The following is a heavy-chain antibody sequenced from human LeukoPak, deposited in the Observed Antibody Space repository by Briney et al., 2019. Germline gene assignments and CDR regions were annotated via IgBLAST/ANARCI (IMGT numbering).Heavy chain of an antibody. V-gene: IGHV4-61*02. D-gene: IGHD1-26*01. CDR3: ARDVGAKVFDY. CDR1: GGSISSGSYY. Sequence: PSETLSLTCTVSGGSISSGSYYWSWIRQPAGKGLEWIGRIYTSGSTNYNPSLKSRVTISVDTSKNQFSLKLSSVTAADTAVYYCARDVGAKVFDYWGQGTLVTVSS. J-gene: IGHJ4*02. CDR2: IYTSGST.